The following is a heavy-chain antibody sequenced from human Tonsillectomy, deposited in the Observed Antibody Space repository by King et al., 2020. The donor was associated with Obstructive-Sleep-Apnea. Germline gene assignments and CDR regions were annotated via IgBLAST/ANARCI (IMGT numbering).Heavy chain of an antibody. CDR2: IYYSGST. CDR1: GGSISSYY. CDR3: ARGDSTPYYYYGMDV. V-gene: IGHV4-59*01. D-gene: IGHD6-13*01. Sequence: QLQESGPGLVKPSETLSLTCTVSGGSISSYYWSWIRHPPGKGLEWSGFIYYSGSTNYNPPLKSRVTIAVDTSKNQFSLKLSSVTAADTALYYCARGDSTPYYYYGMDVWGQGTTVTVSS. J-gene: IGHJ6*02.